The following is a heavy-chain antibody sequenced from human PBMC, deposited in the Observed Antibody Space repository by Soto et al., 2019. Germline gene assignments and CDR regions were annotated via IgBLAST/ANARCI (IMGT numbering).Heavy chain of an antibody. J-gene: IGHJ5*02. CDR1: GFTFSSYT. V-gene: IGHV3-21*01. CDR2: ISSSGSYI. D-gene: IGHD5-18*01. Sequence: EEQLVESGGGLVKPGGSLRLSCAASGFTFSSYTMNWVRQAPGKGLEWVSSISSSGSYIHYADSVKGRFTISRDNAKNSLFLQMDSLRVEDTAVYYCARDVETSMDGLNYFDPWGQGTLVTVSS. CDR3: ARDVETSMDGLNYFDP.